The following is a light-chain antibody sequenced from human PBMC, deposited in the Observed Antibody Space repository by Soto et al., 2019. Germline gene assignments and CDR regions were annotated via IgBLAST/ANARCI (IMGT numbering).Light chain of an antibody. CDR1: QGIETY. Sequence: ILMTQSPSTLSASIGDRVTITCRASQGIETYLAWYQQKPGKAPRLLIYPATRLESGVPSRFSGSGSGTEFTLAISSLQPDDFASYYCQQFYRSSWTFGPGTKVEIK. V-gene: IGKV1-5*03. CDR3: QQFYRSSWT. CDR2: PAT. J-gene: IGKJ1*01.